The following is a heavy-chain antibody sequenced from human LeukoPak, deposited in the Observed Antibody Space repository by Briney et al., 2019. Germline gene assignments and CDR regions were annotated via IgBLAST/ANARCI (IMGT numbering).Heavy chain of an antibody. CDR3: AKDTYGSGTVYYYGMDV. CDR1: GFTFSSYG. Sequence: GGSLRLSCAASGFTFSSYGMHWFRQAPGKGLEWVAVISYDGSNTYYADSVKGRFTTSRDTSKNTLYMQMNSLSAEDTAVYYCAKDTYGSGTVYYYGMDVWGQGTTVTVSS. D-gene: IGHD3-10*01. J-gene: IGHJ6*02. V-gene: IGHV3-30*18. CDR2: ISYDGSNT.